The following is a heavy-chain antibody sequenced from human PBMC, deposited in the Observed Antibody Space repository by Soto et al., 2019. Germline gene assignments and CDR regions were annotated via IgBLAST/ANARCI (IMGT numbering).Heavy chain of an antibody. CDR1: GGSFSGYY. J-gene: IGHJ5*02. Sequence: SETLSLTCAVYGGSFSGYYWSWIRQPPGKGLEWIGEINHSGSTNYNPSLKSRVTISVDTSKNQFSLKLSSVTAADTAVYYCARGPHRITMVRGVINWFDPWGQGTLVTVS. CDR3: ARGPHRITMVRGVINWFDP. D-gene: IGHD3-10*01. V-gene: IGHV4-34*01. CDR2: INHSGST.